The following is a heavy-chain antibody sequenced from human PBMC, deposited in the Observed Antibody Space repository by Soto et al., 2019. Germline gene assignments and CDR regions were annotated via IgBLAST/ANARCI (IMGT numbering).Heavy chain of an antibody. CDR3: ARDSSGYENWFDP. D-gene: IGHD5-12*01. J-gene: IGHJ5*02. Sequence: QVQLVQSGAEVKKPGSSVKVSCKASGGTFSSYTISWVRQAPGQGLEWMGRIIPILGIANYAQKFQGRVTITEDKSTSTAYMELSSLRSEDTAVYYCARDSSGYENWFDPWGQGTLVTVSS. CDR2: IIPILGIA. V-gene: IGHV1-69*08. CDR1: GGTFSSYT.